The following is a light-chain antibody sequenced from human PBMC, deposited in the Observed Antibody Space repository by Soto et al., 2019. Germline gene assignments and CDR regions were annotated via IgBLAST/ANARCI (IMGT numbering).Light chain of an antibody. CDR1: SSDVGGYNY. V-gene: IGLV2-14*03. CDR2: DVS. J-gene: IGLJ2*01. CDR3: SSYSSSSSVV. Sequence: QSALTQPASVSGSPGQSITISCTGTSSDVGGYNYVSWYQQRPGKAPKLMIYDVSNRPSGVSNRFSGSKSGNTASLTISGLQAEDEGDYYCSSYSSSSSVVFGGGTKLTVL.